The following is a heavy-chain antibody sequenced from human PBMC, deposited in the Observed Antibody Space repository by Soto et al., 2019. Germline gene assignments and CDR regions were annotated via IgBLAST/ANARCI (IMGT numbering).Heavy chain of an antibody. CDR2: ISSSSSYI. CDR3: ARGMPDYDFWSGYYKRRSDWFDP. Sequence: EVQLVESGGGLVKPGGSLRLSCAASGFTFSSYSMNWVRQAPGKGLEWVSSISSSSSYIYYADSVKGRFTISRDNAKNSLDLQMNSLRAEDTAVYYCARGMPDYDFWSGYYKRRSDWFDPWGQGTLVTVSS. V-gene: IGHV3-21*01. J-gene: IGHJ5*02. CDR1: GFTFSSYS. D-gene: IGHD3-3*01.